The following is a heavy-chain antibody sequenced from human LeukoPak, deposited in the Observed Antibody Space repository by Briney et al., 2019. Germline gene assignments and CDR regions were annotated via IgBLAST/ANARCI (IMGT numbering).Heavy chain of an antibody. Sequence: RTSETLSLTCAVYGGSFSGYYWSWIRQPPGKGLEWIGEINHSGSTNYNPSLKSRVTISVDTSKNQFSLKLSSVTAADTAVYYCARLGYRSTSFVWGQGTLVTVSS. D-gene: IGHD2-2*01. V-gene: IGHV4-34*01. J-gene: IGHJ4*02. CDR3: ARLGYRSTSFV. CDR2: INHSGST. CDR1: GGSFSGYY.